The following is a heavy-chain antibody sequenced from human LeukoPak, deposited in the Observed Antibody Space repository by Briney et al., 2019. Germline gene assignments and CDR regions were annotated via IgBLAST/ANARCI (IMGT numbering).Heavy chain of an antibody. V-gene: IGHV1-18*01. D-gene: IGHD2/OR15-2a*01. CDR1: GYTFTSYG. J-gene: IGHJ4*02. CDR2: ISAYNGNT. Sequence: GASVKVSCKASGYTFTSYGISWVRQAPGQGLEWMGWISAYNGNTNYAQKLQGRVTMTTDTSTSTAYMELRSLRSDDTAVYYCARFYGQYGPYYFDYWGQGTLVTVSS. CDR3: ARFYGQYGPYYFDY.